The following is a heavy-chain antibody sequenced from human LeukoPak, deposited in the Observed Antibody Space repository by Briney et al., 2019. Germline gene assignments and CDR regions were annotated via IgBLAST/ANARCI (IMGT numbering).Heavy chain of an antibody. V-gene: IGHV4-30-4*08. CDR2: IYYSGST. CDR3: ARTPTVWGSYRYTSDY. J-gene: IGHJ4*02. Sequence: SQTLSLTCTVSGGSISSGSYYWSWIRQPPGKGLEWIGYIYYSGSTYYNPSLKSRVTISVDTSKNQFSLKLSSVTAADTAVYCCARTPTVWGSYRYTSDYWGQGTLVTVSS. D-gene: IGHD3-16*02. CDR1: GGSISSGSYY.